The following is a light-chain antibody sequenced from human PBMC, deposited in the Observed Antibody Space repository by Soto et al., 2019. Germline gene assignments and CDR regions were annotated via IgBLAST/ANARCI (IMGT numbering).Light chain of an antibody. V-gene: IGKV1-5*03. CDR3: QQYNSNSPWT. J-gene: IGKJ1*01. Sequence: DIQMTQSPSTLSASVGDRVTITCRASQSISSWLAWYQQKPGKAPKLLIYKASSLESGVPSRFSGSGSGTEFTLTISSLQPDDFATYYCQQYNSNSPWTFGQGTTVDIK. CDR1: QSISSW. CDR2: KAS.